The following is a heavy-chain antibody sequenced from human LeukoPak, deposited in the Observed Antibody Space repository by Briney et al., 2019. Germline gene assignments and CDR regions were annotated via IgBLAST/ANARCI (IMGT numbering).Heavy chain of an antibody. V-gene: IGHV1-3*01. CDR3: ARQMPLGEFDY. J-gene: IGHJ4*02. D-gene: IGHD2-2*01. Sequence: ASVKVSCKASGYTFTTYAMHWVRQAPGQRLEWMGWISGGNGNTRYSQKFQGRVTFTRDTSASTAYMELSSLRSEDTAVYYCARQMPLGEFDYWGQGILVTVSS. CDR2: ISGGNGNT. CDR1: GYTFTTYA.